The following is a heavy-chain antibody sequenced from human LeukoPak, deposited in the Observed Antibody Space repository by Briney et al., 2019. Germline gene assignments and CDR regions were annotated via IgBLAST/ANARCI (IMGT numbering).Heavy chain of an antibody. V-gene: IGHV4-39*07. CDR2: IYYSGST. J-gene: IGHJ4*02. CDR1: GGSISTSSYY. CDR3: ARTSSSPRLGLDY. Sequence: SETLSLTCTVSGGSISTSSYYWGWVRQPPGKGLEWIGSIYYSGSTYYNPSLKSRVTISVDTSKNQFSLKLSSVTAADTAVYYCARTSSSPRLGLDYWGQGTLVTVSS. D-gene: IGHD6-6*01.